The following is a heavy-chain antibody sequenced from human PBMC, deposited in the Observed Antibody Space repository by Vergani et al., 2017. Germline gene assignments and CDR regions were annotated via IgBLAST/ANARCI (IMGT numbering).Heavy chain of an antibody. Sequence: EVQLVESGGGLVQPGRSLRLSCAASGFTFDDYAMHWVRQAPGKGLEWVSGISWNSGSIGYADSVKCRFTISIDNAKNSLYLQMNSLRAEDTALYYCAKSYCSSTSCYIDYWGQGTLVTFSS. D-gene: IGHD2-2*02. CDR3: AKSYCSSTSCYIDY. V-gene: IGHV3-9*01. J-gene: IGHJ4*02. CDR2: ISWNSGSI. CDR1: GFTFDDYA.